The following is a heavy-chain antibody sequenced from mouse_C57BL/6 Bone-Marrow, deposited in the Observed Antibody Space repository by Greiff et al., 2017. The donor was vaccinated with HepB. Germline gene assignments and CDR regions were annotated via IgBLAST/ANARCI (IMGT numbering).Heavy chain of an antibody. CDR1: GFTFSDYY. Sequence: EVKLMESEGGLVQPGSSMKLSCTASGFTFSDYYMAWVRQVPEKGLEWVANINYDASSTYYLNSLKSRFIISRDNAENILYLQMSSLESEDTATYYGARDDGRAMDYWGQGTSVTVSS. J-gene: IGHJ4*01. V-gene: IGHV5-16*01. D-gene: IGHD1-2*01. CDR3: ARDDGRAMDY. CDR2: INYDASST.